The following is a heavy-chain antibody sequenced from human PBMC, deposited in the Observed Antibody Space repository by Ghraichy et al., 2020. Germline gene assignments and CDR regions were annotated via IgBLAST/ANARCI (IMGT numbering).Heavy chain of an antibody. V-gene: IGHV1-2*02. CDR3: ARLPRTFNSAFDI. CDR1: GYTFTGYY. D-gene: IGHD3-16*01. Sequence: ASVKVSCKASGYTFTGYYMHWVRQAPGQGLEWMGWINPNSGGTNYAQEFQGRVTMTRDTSISTAYMELSRLRSDDTAVYYCARLPRTFNSAFDIWGQGTMVTVSS. CDR2: INPNSGGT. J-gene: IGHJ3*02.